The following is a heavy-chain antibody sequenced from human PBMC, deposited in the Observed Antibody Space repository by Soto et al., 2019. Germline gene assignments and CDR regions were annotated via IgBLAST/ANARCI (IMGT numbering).Heavy chain of an antibody. CDR2: IWYDGSNK. CDR3: ARDVEEEAQVPYFDY. V-gene: IGHV3-33*08. J-gene: IGHJ4*02. CDR1: GFTFSSYG. Sequence: PGGSLRLSCAASGFTFSSYGMHWVRQAPGKGLEWVAVIWYDGSNKYYADSVKGRFTISRDNSKNTLYLQMNSLRAEDTAVYYCARDVEEEAQVPYFDYWGQGILVTVSS. D-gene: IGHD1-1*01.